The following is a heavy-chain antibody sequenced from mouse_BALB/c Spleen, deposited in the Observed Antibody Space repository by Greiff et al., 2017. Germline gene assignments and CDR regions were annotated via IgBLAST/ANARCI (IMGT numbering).Heavy chain of an antibody. V-gene: IGHV5-4*02. CDR3: ARATTATHFDV. CDR2: ISDGGSYT. CDR1: GFTFSDYY. D-gene: IGHD1-2*01. J-gene: IGHJ1*01. Sequence: EVKVVESGGGLVKPGGSLKLSCAASGFTFSDYYMYWVRQTPEKRLEWVATISDGGSYTYYPDSVKGRFTISRDNAKNNLYLQMSSLKSEDTAMYYCARATTATHFDVWGAGTTVTVSS.